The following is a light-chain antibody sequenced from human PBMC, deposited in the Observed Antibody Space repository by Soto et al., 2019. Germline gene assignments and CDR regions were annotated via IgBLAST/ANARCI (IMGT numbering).Light chain of an antibody. CDR3: SSYSFVSTLWV. J-gene: IGLJ3*02. CDR1: SSDVGGYNY. V-gene: IGLV2-14*01. CDR2: EVS. Sequence: QSVLTQPASVSGSPGQSITISCTGPSSDVGGYNYVSWYQQHPGKAPKLIIYEVSNRPSGVSNRFSGSQSGNTASLTVSGLQAEDEDDYYGSSYSFVSTLWVFGGVTNLTVL.